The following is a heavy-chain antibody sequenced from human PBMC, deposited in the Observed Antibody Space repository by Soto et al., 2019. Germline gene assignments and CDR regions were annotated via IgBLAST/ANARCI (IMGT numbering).Heavy chain of an antibody. CDR2: ISAYNGNT. CDR1: GYTFTSYG. Sequence: ASVKVSCKASGYTFTSYGISWVRQAPGRGLEWMGWISAYNGNTNYAQKLQGRVTMTTDTSTSTAYMELRSLRSDDTAVYYCARDSPKIAARPLYYYYYGMDVWGQGTTVTVSS. J-gene: IGHJ6*02. D-gene: IGHD6-6*01. CDR3: ARDSPKIAARPLYYYYYGMDV. V-gene: IGHV1-18*01.